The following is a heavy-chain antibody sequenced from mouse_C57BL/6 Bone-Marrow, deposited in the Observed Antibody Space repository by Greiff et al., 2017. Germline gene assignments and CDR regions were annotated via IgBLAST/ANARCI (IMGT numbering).Heavy chain of an antibody. Sequence: QVQLQQPGTELAKPGASVKLSCKASGYTFTSYWMHWVKQRPGQGLEWIGNINPSNGGTNYNEKFKSKATLTVDKSSSTAYMQLSSLTSEDSAVYYCARWGFSTGDAMDYWGQGTSDTVSS. J-gene: IGHJ4*01. CDR1: GYTFTSYW. CDR3: ARWGFSTGDAMDY. D-gene: IGHD1-1*01. V-gene: IGHV1-53*01. CDR2: INPSNGGT.